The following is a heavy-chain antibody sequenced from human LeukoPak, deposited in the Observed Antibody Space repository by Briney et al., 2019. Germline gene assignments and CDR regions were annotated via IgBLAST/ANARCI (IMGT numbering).Heavy chain of an antibody. CDR1: GFTFSIYA. Sequence: GGSLRLSCAPSGFTFSIYAMTWVRQAPGKGLEWLSFISSSSDTRYYADSVKGRFTISRDNAKNSLYLQMNSLRAEDTAFYYCAAIRLGGYDPLFDYWGQGTLVTVSS. J-gene: IGHJ4*02. D-gene: IGHD5-12*01. V-gene: IGHV3-48*04. CDR2: ISSSSDTR. CDR3: AAIRLGGYDPLFDY.